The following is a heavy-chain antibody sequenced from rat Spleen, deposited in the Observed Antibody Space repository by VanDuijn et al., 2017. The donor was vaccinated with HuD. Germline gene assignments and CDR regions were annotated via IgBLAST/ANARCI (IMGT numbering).Heavy chain of an antibody. CDR1: GFNFNDYW. CDR3: ARQVLTRDYFDY. CDR2: ITDTGASS. J-gene: IGHJ2*01. Sequence: EVKLVEFGGGLVQPGRSLKLSCAASGFNFNDYWMTWIRQAPGKGLEWVASITDTGASSYYPDSVKGRFTISRDNAKSTLYLQMNSLRSEDTATYYCARQVLTRDYFDYWGQGVMVTVSS. V-gene: IGHV5-31*01. D-gene: IGHD1-3*01.